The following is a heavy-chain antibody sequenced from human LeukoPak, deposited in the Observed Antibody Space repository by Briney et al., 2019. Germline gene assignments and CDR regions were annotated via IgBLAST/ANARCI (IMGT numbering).Heavy chain of an antibody. CDR3: AREGGAAGTSSTLIDY. V-gene: IGHV4-39*07. D-gene: IGHD6-13*01. Sequence: NPSETLSLTCTVSGGSISSGGYYWSWIRQPAGKGLEWIGSIYYSGSTYYNPSLKSRVTISVDTSKNQFSLKLSSVTAADTAVYYCAREGGAAGTSSTLIDYWGQGTLVTVSS. J-gene: IGHJ4*02. CDR2: IYYSGST. CDR1: GGSISSGGYY.